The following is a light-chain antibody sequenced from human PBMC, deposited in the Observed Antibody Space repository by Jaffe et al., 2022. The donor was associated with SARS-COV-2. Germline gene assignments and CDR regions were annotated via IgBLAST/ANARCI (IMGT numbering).Light chain of an antibody. J-gene: IGKJ1*01. CDR3: QQYYSAPWT. CDR1: QSLLYSSNNKIY. V-gene: IGKV4-1*01. Sequence: DIVMTQSPDSLAVSLGERATINCKSSQSLLYSSNNKIYLAWYQQKPGQPPKLLIYWASTRESGVPDRFSGSGSGTDFTLTISSLQAEDVAVYYCQQYYSAPWTFGQGTKVEIK. CDR2: WAS.